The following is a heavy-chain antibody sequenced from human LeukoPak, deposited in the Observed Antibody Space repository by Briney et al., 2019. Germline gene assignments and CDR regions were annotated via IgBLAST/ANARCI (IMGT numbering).Heavy chain of an antibody. Sequence: PGGSLRLSCAASGFTFSSYWMSSVRQAPEEGLEWVANIKQDGSDKYYVDSVKCRFTISRDNAKNSLYLQMNSLRAEDTAVYYCARGGKYYYDSSGYGGQGTLVTVSS. CDR2: IKQDGSDK. V-gene: IGHV3-7*04. D-gene: IGHD3-22*01. CDR3: ARGGKYYYDSSGY. CDR1: GFTFSSYW. J-gene: IGHJ4*02.